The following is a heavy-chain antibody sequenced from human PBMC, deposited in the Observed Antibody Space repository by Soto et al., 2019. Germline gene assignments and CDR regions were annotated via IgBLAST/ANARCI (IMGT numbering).Heavy chain of an antibody. CDR2: IYYSGST. D-gene: IGHD4-17*01. Sequence: SETLSLTCTVSGGSISSGGYYWSWIRQHPGKGLEWIGYIYYSGSTYYNPSLKSRVTISVDTSNNQFSLNLSSVTAADTAIYYCASERYGVPRGDYFDSWGQGILVPSSS. J-gene: IGHJ4*02. CDR1: GGSISSGGYY. CDR3: ASERYGVPRGDYFDS. V-gene: IGHV4-31*03.